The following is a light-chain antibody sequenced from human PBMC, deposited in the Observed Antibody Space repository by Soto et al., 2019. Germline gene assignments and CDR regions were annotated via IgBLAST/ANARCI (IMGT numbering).Light chain of an antibody. V-gene: IGKV3-20*01. J-gene: IGKJ4*01. CDR2: GAS. CDR1: QSVRSNY. Sequence: EIVLTQSPRTLSLSPVEIASLSFMASQSVRSNYLAWYQQKPGQAPRLPIYGASNRDTGIPDRFSGSGSGTDFTLTISSLQPEDFATYYCQQANSFPLTFGGGTKVDIK. CDR3: QQANSFPLT.